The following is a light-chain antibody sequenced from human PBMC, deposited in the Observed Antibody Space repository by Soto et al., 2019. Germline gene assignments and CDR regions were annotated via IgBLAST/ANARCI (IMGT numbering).Light chain of an antibody. Sequence: QSVLTQPAPVSWSPGQSITISCTGTSSDVGSYNYVSWYQQHPGKAPRLMIYASSNRPSGVSHRFSGSRSGNTASLTISGLQAEDEADYFCSSYTSGSTLYVFGSGTKVTVL. CDR1: SSDVGSYNY. V-gene: IGLV2-14*01. J-gene: IGLJ1*01. CDR2: ASS. CDR3: SSYTSGSTLYV.